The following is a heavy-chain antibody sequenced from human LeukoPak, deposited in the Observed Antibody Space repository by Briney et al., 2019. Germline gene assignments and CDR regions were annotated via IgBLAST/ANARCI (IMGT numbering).Heavy chain of an antibody. V-gene: IGHV4-39*01. CDR2: IYYSGST. CDR3: AGYHYYDSSGYTSFDY. D-gene: IGHD3-22*01. Sequence: SETLSLTCTVSGGSISSSSYYWGWIRQPPGKGLEWIGSIYYSGSTYYNPSLKSRATISVDTSKNQFSLKLSSVTAADTAVYYCAGYHYYDSSGYTSFDYWGQGTLVTVSS. J-gene: IGHJ4*02. CDR1: GGSISSSSYY.